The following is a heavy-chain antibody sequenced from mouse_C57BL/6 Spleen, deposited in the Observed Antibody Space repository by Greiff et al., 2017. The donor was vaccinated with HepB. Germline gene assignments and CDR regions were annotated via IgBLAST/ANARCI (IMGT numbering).Heavy chain of an antibody. CDR1: GYTFTSYW. CDR3: ARKDYYGCSYGWYCDD. D-gene: IGHD1-1*01. CDR2: IDPSVGET. Sequence: VQLQHPGAELVRPGSSVKLSCKASGYTFTSYWMNWVKQRPRQGLDWIGNIDPSVGETHYNQKFKGKSTLTVDKAASTAYMQPSSRTSKDSAVYYRARKDYYGCSYGWYCDDWGTGTTVTVSS. V-gene: IGHV1-52*01. J-gene: IGHJ1*03.